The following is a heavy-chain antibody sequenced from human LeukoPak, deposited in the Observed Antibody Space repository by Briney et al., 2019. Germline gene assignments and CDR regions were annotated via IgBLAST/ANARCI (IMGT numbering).Heavy chain of an antibody. Sequence: SETLSLTCAVYGGSFSGYYWSWIRQPPGKGLEWIGEINHSGSTNYNPSLKSRVTISVDTSKNQFSLKLSSATAADTAVYYCARGRPNYYGSGSYYSDYWGQGTLVTVSS. CDR1: GGSFSGYY. V-gene: IGHV4-34*01. CDR2: INHSGST. D-gene: IGHD3-10*01. CDR3: ARGRPNYYGSGSYYSDY. J-gene: IGHJ4*02.